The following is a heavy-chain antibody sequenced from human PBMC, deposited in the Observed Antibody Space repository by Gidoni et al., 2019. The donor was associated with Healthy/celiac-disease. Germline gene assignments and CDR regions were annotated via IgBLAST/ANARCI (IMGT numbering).Heavy chain of an antibody. D-gene: IGHD1-1*01. V-gene: IGHV3-74*01. CDR2: INSDVSST. Sequence: EVQMVESGGGLVQPGGSLRLSGAASGFTFSSYWMHWVRQAPGEGLVWVSRINSDVSSTSYADPVHGRFTLSRDNAKTTLYLQMNSLRAEATSVYYCARRRLEMDYWGQGTLVTVSS. J-gene: IGHJ4*02. CDR3: ARRRLEMDY. CDR1: GFTFSSYW.